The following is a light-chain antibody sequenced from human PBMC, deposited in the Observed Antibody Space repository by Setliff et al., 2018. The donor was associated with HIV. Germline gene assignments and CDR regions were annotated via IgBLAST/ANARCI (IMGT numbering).Light chain of an antibody. CDR2: GAS. CDR3: QQYGTSRLT. V-gene: IGKV3-20*01. Sequence: EVVLTQSPGTLSLSPGERATLSCRASLTIIRYLARYQLRPGQAPRLLIYGASSRATGIPDRFSGRGSGTDFTLTISRLEPEDFAVYYCQQYGTSRLTFGGGTKVDIK. J-gene: IGKJ4*01. CDR1: LTIIRY.